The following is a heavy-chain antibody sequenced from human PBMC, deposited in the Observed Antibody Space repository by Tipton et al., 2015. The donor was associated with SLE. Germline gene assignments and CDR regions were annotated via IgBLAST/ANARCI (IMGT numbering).Heavy chain of an antibody. CDR3: ASPGYCSSTSCYTRGAFDT. D-gene: IGHD2-2*02. V-gene: IGHV1-18*01. J-gene: IGHJ3*02. CDR2: ISAYNGNT. Sequence: QSGAEVKKPGASVKVSCKASGYTFTSYGISWVRQAPGQGLEWMGWISAYNGNTNYAQKLQGRVTMTTDTSTSTAYMELRSLRSDDTAVYYCASPGYCSSTSCYTRGAFDTWAQGTMVTVSS. CDR1: GYTFTSYG.